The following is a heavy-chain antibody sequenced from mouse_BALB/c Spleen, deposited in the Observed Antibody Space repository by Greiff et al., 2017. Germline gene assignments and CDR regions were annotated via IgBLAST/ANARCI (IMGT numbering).Heavy chain of an antibody. CDR2: ISSGGSYT. Sequence: EVKVVESGGGLVKPGGSLKLSCAASGFTFSSYAMSWVRQTPEKRLEWVATISSGGSYTYYPDSVKGRFTISRDNAKNTLYLQMSSLRSEDTAMYYCARRKVEDYAMDYWGQGTSVTVSS. CDR1: GFTFSSYA. CDR3: ARRKVEDYAMDY. J-gene: IGHJ4*01. V-gene: IGHV5-9-3*01. D-gene: IGHD1-1*01.